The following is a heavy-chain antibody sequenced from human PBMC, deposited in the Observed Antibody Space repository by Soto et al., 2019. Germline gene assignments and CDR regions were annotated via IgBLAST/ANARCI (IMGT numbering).Heavy chain of an antibody. D-gene: IGHD1-1*01. CDR3: VRDGTKTLRDWFDP. CDR2: IYATGTN. CDR1: GASISGFY. J-gene: IGHJ5*02. Sequence: SETLSLTCTVSGASISGFYWSWIRKSAGKGLEWIGRIYATGTNDYHPSLKSRVMMSVDTSKKQFSLKLRSVTAAATAVYYCVRDGTKTLRDWFDPWGQGISVTVSS. V-gene: IGHV4-4*07.